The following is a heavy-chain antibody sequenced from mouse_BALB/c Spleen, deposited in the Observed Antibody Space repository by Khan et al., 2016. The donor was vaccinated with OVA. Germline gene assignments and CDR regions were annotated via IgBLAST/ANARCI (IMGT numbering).Heavy chain of an antibody. Sequence: VQLQQSGPELMKPGASVKISCTASGYSFPTYYIHWVKQRHGKSLEWIGYFDPFNGSTTYNQKSKGKATLTVDKSSSTAYMHPSSLTSEDSAVYYWERHRTSSWFAYWGQGTLVTVSA. CDR1: GYSFPTYY. J-gene: IGHJ3*01. CDR2: FDPFNGST. V-gene: IGHV1S135*01. CDR3: ERHRTSSWFAY. D-gene: IGHD1-1*01.